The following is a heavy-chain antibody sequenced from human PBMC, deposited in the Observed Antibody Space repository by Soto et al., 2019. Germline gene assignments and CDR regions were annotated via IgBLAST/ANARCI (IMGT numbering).Heavy chain of an antibody. D-gene: IGHD1-26*01. J-gene: IGHJ3*02. CDR3: TRDRQSNTIVGANDAFDI. CDR2: IRSKAYGGTT. V-gene: IGHV3-49*03. CDR1: GFTFGDYA. Sequence: GGSLRLSCTASGFTFGDYAMSWFRQAPGKGLEWVGFIRSKAYGGTTEYAASVKGRFTISRDDSKSIAYLQMNSLKTEDTAVYYCTRDRQSNTIVGANDAFDIWGQGTMVTVSS.